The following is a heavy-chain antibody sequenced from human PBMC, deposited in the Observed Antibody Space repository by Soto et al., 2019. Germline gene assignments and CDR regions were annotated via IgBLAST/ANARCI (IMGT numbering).Heavy chain of an antibody. CDR1: GDSISSGSYN. CDR3: ARLPLALMATVTGIF. D-gene: IGHD4-17*01. Sequence: SETLSLTCTVSGDSISSGSYNWGWVRQPPGKGLEWFGSIYSRGVPRYNPSLISRVTLSVDTSKSQFSLRLYSVPAADSAVYYCARLPLALMATVTGIFWGRGPLVNVSS. V-gene: IGHV4-39*01. J-gene: IGHJ4*02. CDR2: IYSRGVP.